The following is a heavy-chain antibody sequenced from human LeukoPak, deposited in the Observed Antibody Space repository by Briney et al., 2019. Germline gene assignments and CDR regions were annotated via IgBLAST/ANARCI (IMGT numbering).Heavy chain of an antibody. CDR1: GFTFSPYT. Sequence: GGSLKLSCAASGFTFSPYTMNWVRQAPGKGLEWVASISSTSTYKYYADSWKGRFIISRDNPKNSVYLQMNSLKVEDTAMYYCVRDPGVPAAPFDYWGQGTLVAVSS. J-gene: IGHJ4*02. CDR3: VRDPGVPAAPFDY. CDR2: ISSTSTYK. D-gene: IGHD2-2*01. V-gene: IGHV3-21*01.